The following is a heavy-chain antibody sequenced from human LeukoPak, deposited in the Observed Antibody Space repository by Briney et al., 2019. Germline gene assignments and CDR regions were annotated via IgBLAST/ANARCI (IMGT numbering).Heavy chain of an antibody. V-gene: IGHV1-18*01. Sequence: ASVKVSCKASGYTFISYGISWVRQAPGQGLEWMGWISAYNGNTNYAQKLQGRVTMTTDTSTSTAYMELRSLRSDDTAVYYCARESSVPYFYGDYAWFDPWGQGTLVTVSS. J-gene: IGHJ5*02. CDR1: GYTFISYG. D-gene: IGHD4-17*01. CDR2: ISAYNGNT. CDR3: ARESSVPYFYGDYAWFDP.